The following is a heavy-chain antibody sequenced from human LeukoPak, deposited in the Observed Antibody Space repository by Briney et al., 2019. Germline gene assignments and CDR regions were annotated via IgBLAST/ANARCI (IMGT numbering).Heavy chain of an antibody. CDR2: FDPENDER. Sequence: PEASVKVSCKVSGHTLSELTMHWVRQAPGKGLEWMGGFDPENDERIYARKFRARLTMTEDTSTDTAYMELSSLRSEDTAVYFCATEMTSVVPDYWGQGTLVTVSS. D-gene: IGHD4-11*01. CDR3: ATEMTSVVPDY. V-gene: IGHV1-24*01. J-gene: IGHJ4*02. CDR1: GHTLSELT.